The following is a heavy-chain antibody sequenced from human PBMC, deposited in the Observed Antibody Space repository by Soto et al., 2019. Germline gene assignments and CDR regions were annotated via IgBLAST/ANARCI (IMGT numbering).Heavy chain of an antibody. D-gene: IGHD6-19*01. CDR1: GFAFSNYA. J-gene: IGHJ4*02. CDR2: FTRIGTT. CDR3: ARTDKVNSQSSGWANRFDY. V-gene: IGHV3-23*01. Sequence: EVQLLESGGDLVQPGGSLRLSCAASGFAFSNYAMTWVRQAPGNGPEWVCTFTRIGTTNYRDTAKGRFTISIDNSKNTLYLETNSMRAEDTAVEYCARTDKVNSQSSGWANRFDYWGLGSMGTDSS.